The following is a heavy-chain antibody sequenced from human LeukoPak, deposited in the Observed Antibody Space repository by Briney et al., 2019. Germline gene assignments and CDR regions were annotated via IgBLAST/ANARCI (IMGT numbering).Heavy chain of an antibody. J-gene: IGHJ3*02. Sequence: PSDTLSLTCIISDDSISSSTYYWGWIRQPPGKGLEWIGTLYYSGKTYYNPSLKSRVTISVDTSKNQFSLKLSSVIAADAAVYYCARVIRNYDAFDIWGQGTMVTVSS. CDR3: ARVIRNYDAFDI. D-gene: IGHD1-1*01. CDR2: LYYSGKT. CDR1: DDSISSSTYY. V-gene: IGHV4-39*07.